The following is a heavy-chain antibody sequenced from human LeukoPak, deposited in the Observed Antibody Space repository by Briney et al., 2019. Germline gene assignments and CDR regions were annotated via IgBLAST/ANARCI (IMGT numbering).Heavy chain of an antibody. CDR1: GYTFTGYY. D-gene: IGHD3-10*01. J-gene: IGHJ4*02. V-gene: IGHV1-2*02. CDR2: INPNNDGT. CDR3: SRDRGPQSVIFDY. Sequence: ASVKVSCKASGYTFTGYYVHWVRQAPGQELEWMGWINPNNDGTNYAQKFQGRVTMTTDTSISTAYMELNGLMSDDTAVYYCSRDRGPQSVIFDYWGQGTLVTVSS.